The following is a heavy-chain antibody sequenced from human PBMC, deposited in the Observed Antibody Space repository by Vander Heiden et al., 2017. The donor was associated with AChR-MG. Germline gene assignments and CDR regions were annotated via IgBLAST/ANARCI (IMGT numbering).Heavy chain of an antibody. D-gene: IGHD2-15*01. Sequence: EVQMVESGGGLVQPGGSLRLSCAASGFPFSSYGMNWVRQAPGKGLEWVSYISSSSSTIYYADSVKGRFTISRDNAKNSLYLQMNSLRDEDTAVYYCARDQGGLLLPTATRFDYWGQGTLVTVSS. V-gene: IGHV3-48*02. CDR2: ISSSSSTI. CDR1: GFPFSSYG. J-gene: IGHJ4*02. CDR3: ARDQGGLLLPTATRFDY.